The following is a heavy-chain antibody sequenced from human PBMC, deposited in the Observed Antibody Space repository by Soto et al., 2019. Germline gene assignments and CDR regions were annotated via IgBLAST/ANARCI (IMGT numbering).Heavy chain of an antibody. CDR2: MNPNSGNT. D-gene: IGHD6-13*01. CDR1: GYTFTSYD. V-gene: IGHV1-8*01. CDR3: ARGPPRRSSSWYDY. J-gene: IGHJ4*02. Sequence: AAVKVSCKASGYTFTSYDINWVRQATGQGLEWMGWMNPNSGNTGYAQKFQGRVTMTRNTSISTAYMELSSLRSEDTAVYYCARGPPRRSSSWYDYWGQGTLVTVSS.